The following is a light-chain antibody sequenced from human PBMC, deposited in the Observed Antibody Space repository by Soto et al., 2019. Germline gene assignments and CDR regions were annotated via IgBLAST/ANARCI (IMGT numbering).Light chain of an antibody. CDR1: SSDVGGYNY. CDR2: EVS. V-gene: IGLV2-8*01. CDR3: SSYAGSLSV. Sequence: QSVLTQPPSASGSPGQSVTISCTGTSSDVGGYNYVSWYQQHPGKAPKLMIYEVSKRPSGVPDRFSGSKSGNTASLTVSGLQAEDEADYYCSSYAGSLSVFGTGTKLTVI. J-gene: IGLJ1*01.